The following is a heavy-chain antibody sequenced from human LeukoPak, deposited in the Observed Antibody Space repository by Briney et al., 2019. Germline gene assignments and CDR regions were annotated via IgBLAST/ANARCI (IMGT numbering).Heavy chain of an antibody. V-gene: IGHV3-7*01. CDR2: IKQDESEK. CDR3: AREGYGYPIDY. D-gene: IGHD5-18*01. J-gene: IGHJ4*02. CDR1: GFTFSSYW. Sequence: GGSLRLSCAASGFTFSSYWMSWVRQAPGTGLERVANIKQDESEKYYVDSVKGRFTISRDNAKNSLYLQMNSLRAEDTAVYYCAREGYGYPIDYWGQGTLVTVSS.